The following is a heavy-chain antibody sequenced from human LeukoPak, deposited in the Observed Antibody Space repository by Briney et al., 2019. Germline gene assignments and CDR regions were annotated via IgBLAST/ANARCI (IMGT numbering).Heavy chain of an antibody. CDR3: ARFKYYFDY. V-gene: IGHV2-5*02. CDR2: IYWDDDK. J-gene: IGHJ4*02. D-gene: IGHD6-6*01. CDR1: GFSLPTRGVG. Sequence: SGPTLFKPPPTLTLTCTFSGFSLPTRGVGVGWIRQPPGKALEWLALIYWDDDKRYSPSLKSRLHITKDTSKNQVVLTMTNMDSVDAATYFCARFKYYFDYWGQGLLVGVSS.